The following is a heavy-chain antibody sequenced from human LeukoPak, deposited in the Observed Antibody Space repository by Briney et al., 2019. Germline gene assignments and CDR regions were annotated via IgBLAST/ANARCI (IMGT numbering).Heavy chain of an antibody. Sequence: ASVKVSCKASGYTFTSYGISWVRQAPGQGLEWMGWISAYNGNTNYAQKLQGRVTMTTDTSTSTVYMELRSLRSDDTAVYYCARVDYYDSSGYYIWGQGTLVTVSS. CDR2: ISAYNGNT. D-gene: IGHD3-22*01. CDR1: GYTFTSYG. J-gene: IGHJ4*02. CDR3: ARVDYYDSSGYYI. V-gene: IGHV1-18*01.